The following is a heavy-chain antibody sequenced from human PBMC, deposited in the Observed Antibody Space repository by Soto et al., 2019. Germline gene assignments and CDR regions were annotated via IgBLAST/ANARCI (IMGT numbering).Heavy chain of an antibody. CDR2: IYYSGST. D-gene: IGHD1-26*01. J-gene: IGHJ5*02. CDR3: ARQWGSYYGIGWFDP. CDR1: GGSVSSSSYY. V-gene: IGHV4-61*05. Sequence: SETLSLTCTVSGGSVSSSSYYWGWIRQPPGKGLEWIGYIYYSGSTNYNPSLKSRVTISVDTSKNQFSLKLSSVTAADTAVYYCARQWGSYYGIGWFDPWGQGTLVTVSS.